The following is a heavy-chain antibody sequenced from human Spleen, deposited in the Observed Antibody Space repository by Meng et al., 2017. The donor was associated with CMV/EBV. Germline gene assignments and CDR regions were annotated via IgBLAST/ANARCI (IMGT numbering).Heavy chain of an antibody. CDR2: ISYDGSNK. J-gene: IGHJ6*02. CDR1: GFTFSNSG. D-gene: IGHD6-13*01. CDR3: ARDLQQLGRYYYYGMDV. V-gene: IGHV3-30*03. Sequence: GESLKISCAASGFTFSNSGMSWVRQAPGKGLEWVAVISYDGSNKYYADSVKGRFTISRDNSKNTLYLQMNSLRAEDTAVYYCARDLQQLGRYYYYGMDVWGQGTTVTVSS.